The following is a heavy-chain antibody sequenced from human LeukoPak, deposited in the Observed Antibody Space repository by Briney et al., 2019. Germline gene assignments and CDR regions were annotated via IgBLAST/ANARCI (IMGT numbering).Heavy chain of an antibody. V-gene: IGHV3-7*05. D-gene: IGHD6-19*01. CDR3: ARGRMAVAGSYEY. CDR2: IMPDGSEK. CDR1: GITFGSYW. J-gene: IGHJ4*02. Sequence: GGSLRLSCAASGITFGSYWMTWVRQAPGKGLECVANIMPDGSEKHYVDSVEGRFTISRDNAKNSLFLEMNSLRAEDTAVYYCARGRMAVAGSYEYWGQGTLVTVSS.